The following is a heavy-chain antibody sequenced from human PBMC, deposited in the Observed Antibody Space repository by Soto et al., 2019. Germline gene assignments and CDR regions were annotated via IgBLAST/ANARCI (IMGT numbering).Heavy chain of an antibody. CDR3: GRLRRPPTYCSGSTCSGY. V-gene: IGHV5-10-1*01. CDR1: GYSFINYW. D-gene: IGHD2-15*01. CDR2: IDPDDSYT. Sequence: PGESLKISCKGSGYSFINYWINWVRQMPGKGLEWMGRIDPDDSYTNYSPSFQGHVTISVDKSISTAYLQWSSLQASDTAIYYVGRLRRPPTYCSGSTCSGYWGQGTLVTVSS. J-gene: IGHJ4*02.